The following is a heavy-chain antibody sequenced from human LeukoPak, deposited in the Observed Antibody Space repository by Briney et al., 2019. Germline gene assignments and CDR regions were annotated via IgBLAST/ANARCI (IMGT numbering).Heavy chain of an antibody. D-gene: IGHD3-22*01. CDR3: ARESRFYYDSSGYYHNNWFDP. V-gene: IGHV3-23*01. CDR2: TSGSGSIT. CDR1: GFIVSSNY. J-gene: IGHJ5*02. Sequence: GGSLRLSCAASGFIVSSNYMTWVRQAPGKGLEWVSTTSGSGSITYYADSVKGRITISRDNSKNTLYLQINSLRAEDTAVYYCARESRFYYDSSGYYHNNWFDPWGQGTLVTVSS.